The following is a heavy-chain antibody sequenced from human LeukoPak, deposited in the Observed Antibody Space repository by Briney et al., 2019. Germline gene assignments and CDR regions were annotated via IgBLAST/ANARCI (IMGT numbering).Heavy chain of an antibody. CDR3: ARNAAAGVPKRVSYYYYMDV. CDR1: GYTFTSYG. D-gene: IGHD6-13*01. Sequence: ASVKVSCKASGYTFTSYGISWVRQAPGQGLEWMGWISAYNGNTNYAQKLQGRVTMTTDTSTSTADMELRSLRSDDTAVYYCARNAAAGVPKRVSYYYYMDVWGKGTTVTISS. CDR2: ISAYNGNT. V-gene: IGHV1-18*01. J-gene: IGHJ6*03.